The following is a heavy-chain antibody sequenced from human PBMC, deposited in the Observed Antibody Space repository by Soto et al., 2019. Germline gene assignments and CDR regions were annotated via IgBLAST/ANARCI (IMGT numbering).Heavy chain of an antibody. Sequence: SETLSLTCTVSGGSISSYYWSWIRQPPGKGLEWIGYIYYSGSTNYNPSLKSRVTISVDTSKNQFSLKLSSVTAADTAVYYCARVDLDGGYSYGFDYWGQGTLVTVSS. CDR1: GGSISSYY. V-gene: IGHV4-59*01. CDR2: IYYSGST. J-gene: IGHJ4*02. D-gene: IGHD5-18*01. CDR3: ARVDLDGGYSYGFDY.